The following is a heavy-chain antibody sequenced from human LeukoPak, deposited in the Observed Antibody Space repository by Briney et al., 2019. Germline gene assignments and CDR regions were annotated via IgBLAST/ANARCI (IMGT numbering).Heavy chain of an antibody. CDR1: GFTFSSYA. Sequence: GGSLRLSCAASGFTFSSYAMHWVRQAPGKGLEWVAVISYDGSNKYYADSVKGRFTISRDNSKNTLYLQMNSLRAEDTAVYYCARGPIQLWLYYFDYWGQGTLVTVSS. D-gene: IGHD5-18*01. CDR2: ISYDGSNK. CDR3: ARGPIQLWLYYFDY. V-gene: IGHV3-30-3*01. J-gene: IGHJ4*02.